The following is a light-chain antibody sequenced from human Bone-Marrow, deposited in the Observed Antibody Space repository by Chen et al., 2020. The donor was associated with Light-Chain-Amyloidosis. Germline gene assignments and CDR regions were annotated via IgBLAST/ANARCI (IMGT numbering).Light chain of an antibody. V-gene: IGLV3-21*02. CDR1: NIGSTS. CDR3: QVWDRSSDRPV. CDR2: DDS. J-gene: IGLJ3*02. Sequence: YVLTQPSSVSVAPGQTATIACGGNNIGSTSVHWYQQTQGQAPLLVVYDDSDRPSGIPERLSGSNSGNTATLTISRVEAGDEADYYCQVWDRSSDRPVFGGGTKLTVL.